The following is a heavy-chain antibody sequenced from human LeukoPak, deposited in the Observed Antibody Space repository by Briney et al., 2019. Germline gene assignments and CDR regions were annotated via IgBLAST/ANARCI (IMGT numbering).Heavy chain of an antibody. V-gene: IGHV4-61*02. CDR2: IYTSGST. Sequence: SQTLSLTCTLWGGSMKSGTYYWRWIRQPAGKGLEWIVRIYTSGSTNYNPSLKSRVTISIDTSKNQFSLNLSSVTAADTAVYYCARGDSNDNDYGDYPDYWGQGTLVTVSS. D-gene: IGHD4-17*01. CDR1: GGSMKSGTYY. J-gene: IGHJ4*02. CDR3: ARGDSNDNDYGDYPDY.